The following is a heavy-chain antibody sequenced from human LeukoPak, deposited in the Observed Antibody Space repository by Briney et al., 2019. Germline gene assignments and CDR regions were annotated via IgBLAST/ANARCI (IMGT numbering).Heavy chain of an antibody. CDR3: AKWMTTDYYYYYGMDV. D-gene: IGHD4-11*01. Sequence: PGRSLRLSCAASGFTFSSYAMHWVRQAPGKGLEWVSAISGSGGSTYYADSVKGRFTISRDNSKNTLYQQMNSLRAEDTAVYYCAKWMTTDYYYYYGMDVWGQGTTVTVSS. J-gene: IGHJ6*02. CDR2: ISGSGGST. CDR1: GFTFSSYA. V-gene: IGHV3-23*01.